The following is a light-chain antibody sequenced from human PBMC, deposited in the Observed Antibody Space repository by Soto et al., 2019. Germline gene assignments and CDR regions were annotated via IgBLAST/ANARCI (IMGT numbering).Light chain of an antibody. CDR1: SSNIGADYD. J-gene: IGLJ1*01. CDR3: QSYDRSLSGYV. V-gene: IGLV1-40*01. Sequence: QPVLTQPPSVSGAPGQRVTISCTGSSSNIGADYDVHWYQQLPGTAPKLLIYGYINRPSGVPDRFSGSRSGTSASLAITGLQAEDEADYYCQSYDRSLSGYVFGTGTQLTVL. CDR2: GYI.